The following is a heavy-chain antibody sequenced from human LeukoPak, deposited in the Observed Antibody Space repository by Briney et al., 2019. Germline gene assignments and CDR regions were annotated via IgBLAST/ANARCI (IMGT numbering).Heavy chain of an antibody. D-gene: IGHD2-2*01. CDR1: GGSFSGYY. Sequence: PSETLSLTCAVYGGSFSGYYWSWIRQPPGKGLEWIGEINHSGSTNYNPSLKSRVTISVATSKNQFSLKLSSVTAADPAGYYCPRCEFVVVPLAMFDSRGQGTLVTVSS. V-gene: IGHV4-34*01. CDR3: PRCEFVVVPLAMFDS. CDR2: INHSGST. J-gene: IGHJ5*01.